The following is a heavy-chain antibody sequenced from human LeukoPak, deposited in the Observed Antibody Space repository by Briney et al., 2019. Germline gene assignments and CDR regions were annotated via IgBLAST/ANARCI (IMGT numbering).Heavy chain of an antibody. D-gene: IGHD5-12*01. V-gene: IGHV3-48*04. CDR1: GFTLSTYW. CDR2: ISSSGSTI. CDR3: ARAIVATIDY. J-gene: IGHJ4*02. Sequence: GGSLRLSCAASGFTLSTYWMNWVRQAPGKGLEWVSYISSSGSTIYYADSVKGRFTISRDNAKNSLYLQMNSLRAEDTAVYYCARAIVATIDYWGQGTLVTVSS.